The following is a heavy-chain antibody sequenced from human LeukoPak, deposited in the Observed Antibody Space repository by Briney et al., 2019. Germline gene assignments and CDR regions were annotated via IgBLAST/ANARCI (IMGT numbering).Heavy chain of an antibody. J-gene: IGHJ6*04. CDR2: IYPGDSDT. CDR3: AREGQQLGKSDGMDV. Sequence: GASLQISCKGSGYSFTSYWIGWVRRMPGKGLEWMGIIYPGDSDTRYSPSFQGQVTISADKSISTAYLQWSSLKASDTAMYYCAREGQQLGKSDGMDVWGKGTTVTVSS. CDR1: GYSFTSYW. V-gene: IGHV5-51*01. D-gene: IGHD6-13*01.